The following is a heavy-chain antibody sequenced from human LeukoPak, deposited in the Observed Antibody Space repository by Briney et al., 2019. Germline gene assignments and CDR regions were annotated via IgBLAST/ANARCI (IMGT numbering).Heavy chain of an antibody. CDR2: TLYDGNNQ. CDR3: ARDMKGDAAFDT. Sequence: PGGSLRLSCAASGFTFSSYVMHWVRQAPGKGLEWVAVTLYDGNNQYYADSVKGRFTISRDNSRNTLYLQMSSLGAEDTAVYYCARDMKGDAAFDTWGQGTLVTVSS. V-gene: IGHV3-30-3*01. D-gene: IGHD2-15*01. CDR1: GFTFSSYV. J-gene: IGHJ5*02.